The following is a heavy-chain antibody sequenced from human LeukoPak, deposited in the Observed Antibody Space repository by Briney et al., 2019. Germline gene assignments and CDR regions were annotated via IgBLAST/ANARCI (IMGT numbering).Heavy chain of an antibody. Sequence: SETLSLTCTVSGGSISSSSYYWGWIRQPPGKGLEWIGIISYSGSTYSTPSLKSRVTISVDTSKNQFSLRLSSVTAADTAVYYCVRQGGNRRLYYFDYWGQGALVTVSS. CDR2: ISYSGST. CDR1: GGSISSSSYY. CDR3: VRQGGNRRLYYFDY. V-gene: IGHV4-39*01. J-gene: IGHJ4*02. D-gene: IGHD4-23*01.